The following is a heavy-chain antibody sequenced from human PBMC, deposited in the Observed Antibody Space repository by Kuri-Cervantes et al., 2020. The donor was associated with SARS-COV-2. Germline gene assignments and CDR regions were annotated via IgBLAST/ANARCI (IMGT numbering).Heavy chain of an antibody. D-gene: IGHD3-16*01. V-gene: IGHV3-9*01. CDR2: IHWNSARM. J-gene: IGHJ1*01. Sequence: SLKISCAGSGFKFVDYAMHWVRQVPGKGLGWVAGIHWNSARMVYAGSVKGRFTISRDNAKNSLYLQMSNLRPEDTAFYFCARDEYEYIWGDLGLWGQGTLVTVSS. CDR1: GFKFVDYA. CDR3: ARDEYEYIWGDLGL.